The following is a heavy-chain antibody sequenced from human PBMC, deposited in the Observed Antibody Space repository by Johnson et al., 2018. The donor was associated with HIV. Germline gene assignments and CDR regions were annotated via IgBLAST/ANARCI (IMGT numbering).Heavy chain of an antibody. CDR3: AKLTGYDTSGPAHKDDFDS. CDR1: GFSFSRYG. V-gene: IGHV3-30*02. J-gene: IGHJ3*02. CDR2: IRYDEISK. D-gene: IGHD3-22*01. Sequence: QMQLVESGGGVVQPGGSLRLSCAASGFSFSRYGMYWVRQAPGKGLEWVAFIRYDEISKYYADSVKGRFTISRDNSKSTQYLQMNSLRAEDTALYYCAKLTGYDTSGPAHKDDFDSWGQGTMVTVSS.